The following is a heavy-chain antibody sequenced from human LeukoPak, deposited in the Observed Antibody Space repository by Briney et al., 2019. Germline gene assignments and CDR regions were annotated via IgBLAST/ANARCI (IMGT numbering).Heavy chain of an antibody. J-gene: IGHJ5*02. Sequence: PSETLSLTCTVSGGSISSSSYYWGWIRQPPGKGLEWIGSIYYSGSTYYNPSLKSRVTISVDTSKNQFSLKPSSVTAADTAVYYCARVGGVAGTGYGWFDPWGQGTLVTVSS. CDR3: ARVGGVAGTGYGWFDP. CDR2: IYYSGST. D-gene: IGHD6-19*01. CDR1: GGSISSSSYY. V-gene: IGHV4-39*07.